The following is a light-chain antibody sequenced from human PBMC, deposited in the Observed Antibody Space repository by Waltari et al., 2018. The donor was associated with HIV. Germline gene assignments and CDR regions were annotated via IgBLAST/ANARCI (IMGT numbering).Light chain of an antibody. CDR1: SSAVGGYNL. J-gene: IGLJ2*01. CDR2: EVS. V-gene: IGLV2-23*02. Sequence: QSALTQSASVTGSPGKSITISCTGTSSAVGGYNLVSWYQQHPGKAPKLMIYEVSKRPSGVSNRFSGSKSCNTASLTISGLQAEDEADYYCCAYAGSTTYVIFGGGTKLTVL. CDR3: CAYAGSTTYVI.